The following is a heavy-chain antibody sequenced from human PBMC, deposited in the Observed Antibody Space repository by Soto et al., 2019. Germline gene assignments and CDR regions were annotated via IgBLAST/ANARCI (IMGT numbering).Heavy chain of an antibody. J-gene: IGHJ4*02. CDR3: ATGYFDWLLFDY. Sequence: ASVKVSCKVSGYTLTELSMHWVRQAPGKGLEWMGGFDPEDGETIYAQKFQGRVTMTEDTSTDTAYMELSSLRSEDTAVYYCATGYFDWLLFDYWGQGTLVTVSS. CDR1: GYTLTELS. CDR2: FDPEDGET. D-gene: IGHD3-9*01. V-gene: IGHV1-24*01.